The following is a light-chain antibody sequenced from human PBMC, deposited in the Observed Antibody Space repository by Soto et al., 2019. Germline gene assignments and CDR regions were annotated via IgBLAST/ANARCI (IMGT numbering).Light chain of an antibody. Sequence: QSALTQPSSVSWSPGQSITISCTVTISDVGGYNYVSWYQQHPGKAPKLMIYEVSNRPSGVSNRFSGSKSGNTASLTISGLQAEDEADYYCSSYTSSSTRVFGGGTKVTVL. CDR2: EVS. V-gene: IGLV2-14*01. J-gene: IGLJ3*02. CDR3: SSYTSSSTRV. CDR1: ISDVGGYNY.